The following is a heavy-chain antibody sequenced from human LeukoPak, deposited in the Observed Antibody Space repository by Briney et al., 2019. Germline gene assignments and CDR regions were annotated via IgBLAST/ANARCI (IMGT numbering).Heavy chain of an antibody. V-gene: IGHV1-69*01. D-gene: IGHD3-22*01. CDR1: GGTFSSYA. J-gene: IGHJ4*02. Sequence: EASVKVSCKASGGTFSSYAISWVRQAPGQGLEWMGGIIPIFGTANYAQKFQGRVTITADESTSTAYMELSSLRSEDTAVYYRARDGDYYDSSGPFDYWGQGTLVTVSS. CDR3: ARDGDYYDSSGPFDY. CDR2: IIPIFGTA.